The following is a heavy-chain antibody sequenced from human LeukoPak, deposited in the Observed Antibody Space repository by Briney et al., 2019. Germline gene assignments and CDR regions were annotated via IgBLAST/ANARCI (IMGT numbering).Heavy chain of an antibody. V-gene: IGHV4-28*05. CDR1: GYSISSSNW. CDR3: ARTMSSSHTVYGMDV. J-gene: IGHJ6*02. D-gene: IGHD2-2*02. Sequence: SETLSLTCAVSGYSISSSNWWGWIRQPPGKGLEWIGYIYYSGSIYYNPSLKSRVTMSVDTSKNQFSLKLSSVTAVDTAVYYCARTMSSSHTVYGMDVWGQGTTVTVSS. CDR2: IYYSGSI.